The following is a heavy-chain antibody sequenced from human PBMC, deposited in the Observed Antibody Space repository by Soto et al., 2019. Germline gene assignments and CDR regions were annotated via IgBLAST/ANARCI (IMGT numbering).Heavy chain of an antibody. J-gene: IGHJ6*03. D-gene: IGHD2-15*01. Sequence: GGSLILSCVASGFTFSNHWMSWVRQAPGKGMEWVASIKQDGSDRYYMDSVKGRFAVSRDNAKNSLYLQMNSLRAEDTAVYYCARFCSGGTCYPAFYYFYMDVWGRGTTVTVSS. CDR2: IKQDGSDR. CDR3: ARFCSGGTCYPAFYYFYMDV. V-gene: IGHV3-7*01. CDR1: GFTFSNHW.